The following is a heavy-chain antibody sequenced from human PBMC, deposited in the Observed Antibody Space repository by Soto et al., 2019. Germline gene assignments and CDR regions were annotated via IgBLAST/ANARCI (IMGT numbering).Heavy chain of an antibody. CDR2: IFYLGNT. D-gene: IGHD2-15*01. Sequence: SLSLTCSVSGDSISSYYWSWIRQPPGKGLEWIGYIFYLGNTKYNPSLKSRVSMSVDTAKNQFSLRLNSVTPADSAVYFCARQTVVTPDGPGHLDYWGPGILVTVSS. V-gene: IGHV4-59*01. CDR1: GDSISSYY. J-gene: IGHJ4*02. CDR3: ARQTVVTPDGPGHLDY.